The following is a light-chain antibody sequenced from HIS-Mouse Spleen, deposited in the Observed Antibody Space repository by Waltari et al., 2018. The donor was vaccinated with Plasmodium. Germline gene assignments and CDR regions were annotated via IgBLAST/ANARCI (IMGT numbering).Light chain of an antibody. CDR3: SSYTSSSTLNYV. Sequence: QSALTQPASVSGSPGQSITISCTGTRSDVGGYNYVSWYQQHPGKAPKLMIYDVSTRPSGVSNRFSGSKSGNTASLTISGLQAEDEADYYCSSYTSSSTLNYVFGTGTKVTVL. CDR2: DVS. V-gene: IGLV2-14*03. CDR1: RSDVGGYNY. J-gene: IGLJ1*01.